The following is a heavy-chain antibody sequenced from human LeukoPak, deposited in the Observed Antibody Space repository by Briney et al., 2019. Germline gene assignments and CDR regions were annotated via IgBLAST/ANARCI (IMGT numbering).Heavy chain of an antibody. V-gene: IGHV3-30*18. CDR1: GFTFSSYG. CDR2: ISYDGSNK. D-gene: IGHD6-6*01. CDR3: AKDQGSSFLDY. Sequence: GGSLRLSCAASGFTFSSYGMHWVRQAPGKGLEWVAVISYDGSNKYYADSVKGRFTISRDNSKNTLYLQMNSLRAEDTAVYYCAKDQGSSFLDYWGQGTLVTVSS. J-gene: IGHJ4*02.